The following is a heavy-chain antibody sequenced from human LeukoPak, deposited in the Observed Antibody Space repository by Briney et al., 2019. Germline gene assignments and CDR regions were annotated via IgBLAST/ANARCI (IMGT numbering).Heavy chain of an antibody. V-gene: IGHV3-64*01. Sequence: GGSLRLSCAASGFTFSSYAMHWVRQAPGKGLEYVSAISSNGGSTYYANSVKGRFSISRDNSKNTLYLQMGSLRAEDMAVYYCARHGHYDFWSGYSLDYWGQGTLVTVSS. CDR1: GFTFSSYA. J-gene: IGHJ4*02. CDR3: ARHGHYDFWSGYSLDY. CDR2: ISSNGGST. D-gene: IGHD3-3*01.